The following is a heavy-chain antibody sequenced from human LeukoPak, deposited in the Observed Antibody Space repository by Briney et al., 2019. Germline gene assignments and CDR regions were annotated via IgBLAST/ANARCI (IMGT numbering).Heavy chain of an antibody. J-gene: IGHJ4*02. V-gene: IGHV4-34*01. CDR2: INHSGST. CDR3: ARQERFDY. Sequence: SSETLSLTCAVYGGSFSGYYWSWIRQPPGKGLGWIGEINHSGSTNYNPSLKSRVTISVDTSKNQFSLKLSSVTAADTAVYYCARQERFDYWGQGTLVTVSS. CDR1: GGSFSGYY. D-gene: IGHD5-24*01.